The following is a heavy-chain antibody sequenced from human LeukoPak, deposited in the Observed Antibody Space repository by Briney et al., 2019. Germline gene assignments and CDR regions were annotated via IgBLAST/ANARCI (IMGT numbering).Heavy chain of an antibody. CDR2: ISGSSGHT. D-gene: IGHD4-17*01. V-gene: IGHV3-23*01. J-gene: IGHJ4*02. Sequence: GGSLRLSCAASGLTFSSYAMSWVRQAPGKGLEWVSAISGSSGHTYYADSVKGRFTISRDNSKNTLYLQMNSLRAEDTAAYHCAKGRNEDGDAALNYWGQGTLVTVSS. CDR1: GLTFSSYA. CDR3: AKGRNEDGDAALNY.